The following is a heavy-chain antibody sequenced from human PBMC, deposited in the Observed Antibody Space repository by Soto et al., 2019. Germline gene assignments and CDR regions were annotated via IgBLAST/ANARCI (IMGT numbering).Heavy chain of an antibody. J-gene: IGHJ4*02. Sequence: QVQLVQSGGEVKKRGASVTVSCKASGYTFINYHITWVRKAPGQGLEWMAWINTYNGMTDYAQKFQGRVTMTRDTSTSTAYMELRNLGSDDTAVYFCAKSPRGEMATDWGQGTLVTVSS. CDR1: GYTFINYH. V-gene: IGHV1-18*01. CDR3: AKSPRGEMATD. CDR2: INTYNGMT. D-gene: IGHD5-12*01.